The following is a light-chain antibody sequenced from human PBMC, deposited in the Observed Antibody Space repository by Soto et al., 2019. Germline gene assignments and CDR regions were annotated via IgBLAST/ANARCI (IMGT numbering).Light chain of an antibody. CDR1: QGIRND. V-gene: IGKV1-6*01. CDR2: AAS. CDR3: LQDYNYPLT. J-gene: IGKJ1*01. Sequence: AIPMTDSPSSLSASVGDRVTITCRASQGIRNDLGWYQQKPVKAPKLLIYAASSLQSGVPSRFSGSGSGTDFTLTISSLQPEDFATYYCLQDYNYPLTFGQGTKVDIK.